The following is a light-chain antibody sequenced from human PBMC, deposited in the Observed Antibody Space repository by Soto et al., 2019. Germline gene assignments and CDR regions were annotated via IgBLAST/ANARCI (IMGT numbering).Light chain of an antibody. CDR2: GAS. CDR1: QGIRDE. J-gene: IGKJ1*01. CDR3: QQSYSSPPT. V-gene: IGKV1-6*01. Sequence: AIQMTQFPASLSASVGDRVTITCRASQGIRDELGWYQQKPGKAPNLLIYGASRLERGVPSRFSGSGSGTDFSLTISSLRPEDSATYFCQQSYSSPPTFGQGTKVEIK.